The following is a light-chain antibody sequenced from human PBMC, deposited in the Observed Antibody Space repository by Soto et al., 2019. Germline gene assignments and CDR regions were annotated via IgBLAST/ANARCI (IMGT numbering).Light chain of an antibody. CDR2: GVS. V-gene: IGLV2-11*01. J-gene: IGLJ2*01. CDR1: SSDVGGYNY. CDR3: CSYAGSYTPVV. Sequence: QSALTQPRSVSGSPVQSVTISCTGTSSDVGGYNYVSWYQHHPGKAPKVMIYGVSERPSGVPDRFSGSKSGNTASLTISGLQAEDEADYYCCSYAGSYTPVVFGGGTKLTVL.